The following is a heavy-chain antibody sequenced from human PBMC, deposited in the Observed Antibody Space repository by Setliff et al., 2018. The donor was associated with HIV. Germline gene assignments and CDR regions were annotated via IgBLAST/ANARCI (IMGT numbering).Heavy chain of an antibody. Sequence: SETLSLTCAVSGYSISSGYYWSWIRQPPGKGLEWIGSIYFTGSSDNNPSLKSRVTLSVDTSKHQFSLKLSSVTAADTAVYYCARVQMAYAAFDVWGQGTMVTVS. V-gene: IGHV4-61*01. D-gene: IGHD4-17*01. CDR2: IYFTGSS. CDR1: GYSISSGYY. CDR3: ARVQMAYAAFDV. J-gene: IGHJ3*01.